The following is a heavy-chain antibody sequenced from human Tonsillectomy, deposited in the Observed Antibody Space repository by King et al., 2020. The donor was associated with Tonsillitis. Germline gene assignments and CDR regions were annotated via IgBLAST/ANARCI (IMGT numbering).Heavy chain of an antibody. Sequence: QLVQSGAEVKKPGASVKVSCKASGYSFSNYYMHWVRQAPGQGLEWMGIINPSDNSASYAQKFQGRVTMTRDTSTTTVYMELSRPRSEATAVYYCARGQVLRFSPQGAWFDPWGQGTLVTVSS. J-gene: IGHJ5*02. CDR2: INPSDNSA. V-gene: IGHV1-46*01. CDR3: ARGQVLRFSPQGAWFDP. D-gene: IGHD3-3*01. CDR1: GYSFSNYY.